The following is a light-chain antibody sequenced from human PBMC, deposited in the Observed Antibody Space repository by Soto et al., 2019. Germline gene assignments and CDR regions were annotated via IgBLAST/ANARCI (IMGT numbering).Light chain of an antibody. CDR1: SSDIGNYNY. V-gene: IGLV2-14*01. CDR3: SSHTTSSLPGI. Sequence: QSALTQPASVSGSPGQSITISCTGTSSDIGNYNYVSWYQQHPGKAPKTMIYEVSHRPSGVSNRFSGSKSANTASLTISGLQAEDEADYYCSSHTTSSLPGIFGGGTKLTVL. CDR2: EVS. J-gene: IGLJ2*01.